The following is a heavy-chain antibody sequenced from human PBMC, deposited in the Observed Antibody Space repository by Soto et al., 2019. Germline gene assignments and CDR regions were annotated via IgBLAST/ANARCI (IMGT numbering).Heavy chain of an antibody. Sequence: GQSLKISCKRSVYTFTSYWIASFRQMPGKGLEWMGIIYPGDSDTRYSPSFQGQVTIPADKSISTAYLQWSSLKASDTAMYYCARRRSFYYGMDVWGQGTTVTVSS. CDR2: IYPGDSDT. CDR3: ARRRSFYYGMDV. D-gene: IGHD6-19*01. J-gene: IGHJ6*02. V-gene: IGHV5-51*01. CDR1: VYTFTSYW.